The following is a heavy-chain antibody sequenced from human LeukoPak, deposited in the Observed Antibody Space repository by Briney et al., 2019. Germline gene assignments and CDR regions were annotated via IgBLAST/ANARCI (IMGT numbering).Heavy chain of an antibody. CDR2: IYSGGST. CDR3: ARGQRSSGSYFDGFDI. V-gene: IGHV3-66*01. Sequence: GGSLRLSCAASGFTFSDAWMTWVRQAPGKGLEWVSFIYSGGSTYSADSVKGRFTISRDNSMNTVSLQMNSLRVEDTAVYYCARGQRSSGSYFDGFDIWGQGTMVTVSS. J-gene: IGHJ3*02. CDR1: GFTFSDAW. D-gene: IGHD1-26*01.